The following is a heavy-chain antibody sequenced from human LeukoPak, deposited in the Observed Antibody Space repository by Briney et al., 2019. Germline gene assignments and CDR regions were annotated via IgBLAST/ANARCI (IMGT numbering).Heavy chain of an antibody. J-gene: IGHJ5*02. CDR1: GGSLSSYY. CDR3: ARDNYGSGRLNWFDP. Sequence: SETLSLTCTVSGGSLSSYYWSWIRQPPGKGLEWIGYIYYSGSTNYNPSLKSRVTISVDTSKNQFSLKLSSVTAADTAVYYCARDNYGSGRLNWFDPWGQGTLVTVSS. CDR2: IYYSGST. V-gene: IGHV4-59*01. D-gene: IGHD3-10*01.